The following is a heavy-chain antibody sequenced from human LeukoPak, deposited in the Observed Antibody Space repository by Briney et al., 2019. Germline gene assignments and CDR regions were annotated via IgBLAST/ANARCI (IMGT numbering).Heavy chain of an antibody. D-gene: IGHD2-15*01. CDR2: ITYDRSNK. V-gene: IGHV3-33*01. J-gene: IGHJ4*02. Sequence: GGSLRLSCAASGFTFSSYGMHWVRQAPGKGLEWVAVITYDRSNKYYADSVKGRFTISRDNSKNTLYLQMNSLRAEDTAVYYCARDLSSPGPHSPHSMSLDYWGQGTLVTVSS. CDR3: ARDLSSPGPHSPHSMSLDY. CDR1: GFTFSSYG.